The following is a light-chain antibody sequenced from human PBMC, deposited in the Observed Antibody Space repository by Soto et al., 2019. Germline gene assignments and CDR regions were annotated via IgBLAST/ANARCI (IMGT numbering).Light chain of an antibody. V-gene: IGKV1-8*01. J-gene: IGKJ3*01. Sequence: AIRMTQSPSSLSASTGDRVTITCRASQGISSYLAWYQQKPGKAPKILIYAASTFQSGVPSRFSGSGSGTDFTLTTSCLQSEDFATYYCQQYYSYPRTFGPGTKVDIK. CDR3: QQYYSYPRT. CDR1: QGISSY. CDR2: AAS.